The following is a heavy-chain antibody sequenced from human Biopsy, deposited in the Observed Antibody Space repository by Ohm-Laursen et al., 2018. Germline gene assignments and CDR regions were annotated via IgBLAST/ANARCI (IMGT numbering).Heavy chain of an antibody. CDR1: GFTFGDYY. Sequence: SLRLSCAASGFTFGDYYMSGIRQAPGMGLEWISYISGSGVTKMYADSVKGRFTVSRDYAKNSLNLEMNNLTVEDTAVYYCPTDGAGSYNENWGQGTLVSVSS. V-gene: IGHV3-11*01. D-gene: IGHD3-10*01. CDR2: ISGSGVTK. CDR3: PTDGAGSYNEN. J-gene: IGHJ4*02.